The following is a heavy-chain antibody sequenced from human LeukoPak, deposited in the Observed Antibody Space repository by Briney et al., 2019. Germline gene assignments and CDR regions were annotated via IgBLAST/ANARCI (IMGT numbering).Heavy chain of an antibody. CDR1: GFTFSDYG. D-gene: IGHD3-22*01. CDR3: VRELPPVVQYYFDY. J-gene: IGHJ4*02. V-gene: IGHV3-33*01. Sequence: SGGSLRLSCAASGFTFSDYGMHWVRQAPGKGLEWVAVIWYDGSNKYYADSVKGRFTISRDNSRNTLYLLMNSLRAEDTAVYYCVRELPPVVQYYFDYWGPGTLVTVSS. CDR2: IWYDGSNK.